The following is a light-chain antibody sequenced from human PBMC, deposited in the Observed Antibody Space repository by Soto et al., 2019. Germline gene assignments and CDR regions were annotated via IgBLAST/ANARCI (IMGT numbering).Light chain of an antibody. CDR2: DAS. J-gene: IGKJ1*01. CDR3: QQYNTYWT. CDR1: QNVNNW. V-gene: IGKV1-5*01. Sequence: GDRVTITCRASQNVNNWLAWYQHKPGKAPQLLIYDASVLGTGVPSRFSGSGSGTEFTLAISGLQSDDFATYSCQQYNTYWTFGPGTKVDIK.